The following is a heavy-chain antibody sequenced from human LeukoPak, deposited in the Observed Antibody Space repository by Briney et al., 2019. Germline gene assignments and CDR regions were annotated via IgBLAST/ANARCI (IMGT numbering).Heavy chain of an antibody. Sequence: SETLSLTCTVSGGSISSYYWSWIRQPPGKGLEWIGYIYYSGSTNCNPSLKSRVTISVDTSKNQFSLKLSSVTAADTAVYYCARAHNWKYGTFDYWGQGTLVTVSS. CDR3: ARAHNWKYGTFDY. CDR2: IYYSGST. D-gene: IGHD1-7*01. CDR1: GGSISSYY. V-gene: IGHV4-59*01. J-gene: IGHJ4*02.